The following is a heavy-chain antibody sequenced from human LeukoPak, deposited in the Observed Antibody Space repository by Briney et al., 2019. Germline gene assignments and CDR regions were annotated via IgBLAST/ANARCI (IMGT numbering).Heavy chain of an antibody. Sequence: SETLSLTCTVSGGSISSYYWSWIRQPPGKGLEWIGEINHSGSTNYNPSLKSRVTISIDTSKNQFSLKLSSVTAADTAVYYCARGHTLAFDIWGQGTMVTVSS. CDR3: ARGHTLAFDI. V-gene: IGHV4-34*01. D-gene: IGHD2-15*01. CDR1: GGSISSYY. J-gene: IGHJ3*02. CDR2: INHSGST.